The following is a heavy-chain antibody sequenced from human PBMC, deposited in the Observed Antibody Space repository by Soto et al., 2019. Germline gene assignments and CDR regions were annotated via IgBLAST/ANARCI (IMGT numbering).Heavy chain of an antibody. CDR2: IKRDGSET. CDR1: GFTFSRSW. V-gene: IGHV3-7*01. J-gene: IGHJ4*02. CDR3: AREGESGPRD. D-gene: IGHD3-10*01. Sequence: EVQLVESGGGLVQPGGSLSLSCAASGFTFSRSWMSWVRQAPGKGLEWVANIKRDGSETQYVDSVKGRFTISRDNAKNSLYLQMNSLRVEDTAVYFCAREGESGPRDWGQGTLVTVSS.